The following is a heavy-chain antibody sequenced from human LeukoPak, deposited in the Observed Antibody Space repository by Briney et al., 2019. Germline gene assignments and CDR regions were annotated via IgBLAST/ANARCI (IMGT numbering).Heavy chain of an antibody. Sequence: SETLSLTCTVSGGSISSYYWSWIRQPPGKGLEWIGYIYYSGSTNYNPSLKSRVTISVDTSKNQFSLKLSSVTAADTAVYYCARREDIVVVPAAKASFDYWGQGTLVTVSS. D-gene: IGHD2-2*01. CDR1: GGSISSYY. CDR2: IYYSGST. J-gene: IGHJ4*02. V-gene: IGHV4-59*12. CDR3: ARREDIVVVPAAKASFDY.